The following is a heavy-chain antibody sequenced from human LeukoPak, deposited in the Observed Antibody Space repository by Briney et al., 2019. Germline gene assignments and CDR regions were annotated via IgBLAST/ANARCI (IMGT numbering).Heavy chain of an antibody. CDR1: GYTFTSYG. D-gene: IGHD4-17*01. J-gene: IGHJ5*02. CDR2: ISAYNGNT. V-gene: IGHV1-18*01. CDR3: AREESCGDYCRGYWFDP. Sequence: ASVKVSCKASGYTFTSYGISWVRQAPGQGLEWMGWISAYNGNTNYAQKLQGRVTMTTDKSTSTAYMELSSLRSEDTAVYYCAREESCGDYCRGYWFDPWGQGTLVTVSS.